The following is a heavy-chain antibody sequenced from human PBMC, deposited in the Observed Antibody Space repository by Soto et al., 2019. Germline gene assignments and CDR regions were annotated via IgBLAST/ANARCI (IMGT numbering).Heavy chain of an antibody. CDR2: IYYVGST. D-gene: IGHD7-27*01. V-gene: IGHV4-30-4*08. CDR3: ARNTSRLGWFDS. CDR1: GVSIKSGDNY. J-gene: IGHJ5*01. Sequence: QVQLQESGPGQVKPSQTLSLTCSVSGVSIKSGDNYWSWIRQPPGKGLEWIGNIYYVGSTSYNPSLKSRVSLSVDTSKNQFSLKLTSVTAADTAVSYCARNTSRLGWFDSWGQGPLVTVSS.